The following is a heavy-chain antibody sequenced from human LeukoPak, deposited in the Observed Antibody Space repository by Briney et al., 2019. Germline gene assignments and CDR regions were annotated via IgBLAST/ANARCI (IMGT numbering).Heavy chain of an antibody. Sequence: SQTLSLTCAISGDSVSSNSAAWNWIRQSPSRGLEWLGRTYYRSKWYHDYAVSVKSRITINPDTSKNQFSLKLSSVTAADTAVYYCARGPFRLLWFGAYYDYWGQGTLVTVSS. V-gene: IGHV6-1*01. D-gene: IGHD3-10*01. CDR1: GDSVSSNSAA. CDR3: ARGPFRLLWFGAYYDY. J-gene: IGHJ4*02. CDR2: TYYRSKWYH.